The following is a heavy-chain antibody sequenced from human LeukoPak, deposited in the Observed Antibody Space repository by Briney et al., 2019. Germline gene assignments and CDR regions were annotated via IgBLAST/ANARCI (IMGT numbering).Heavy chain of an antibody. V-gene: IGHV3-23*01. Sequence: GGSLRLSCAASGFTFSTYAMHWVRQAPGRGLEWVSAIGTSVSSIYYADSVKGRFTISRDNSMKTVYLQMNNLRGDDTAVYYCAKRAMNSGSPREFDYWGQGTLVTVSS. D-gene: IGHD1-26*01. CDR3: AKRAMNSGSPREFDY. J-gene: IGHJ4*02. CDR2: IGTSVSSI. CDR1: GFTFSTYA.